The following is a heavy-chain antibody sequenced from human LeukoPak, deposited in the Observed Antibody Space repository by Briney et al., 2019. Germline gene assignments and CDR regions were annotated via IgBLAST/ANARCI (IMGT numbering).Heavy chain of an antibody. CDR2: IKEDGSEK. J-gene: IGHJ4*02. CDR3: ARDLLGNSGSYLRHPNGPPFDY. D-gene: IGHD1-26*01. CDR1: GFTFGIYW. V-gene: IGHV3-7*01. Sequence: GGSLRLSCAASGFTFGIYWMSWVRQAPGKGLEWVANIKEDGSEKYYVDSVKGRFTISRDNAKNSLYLQMNSLRAEDTAVYYCARDLLGNSGSYLRHPNGPPFDYWGQGTLVTVSS.